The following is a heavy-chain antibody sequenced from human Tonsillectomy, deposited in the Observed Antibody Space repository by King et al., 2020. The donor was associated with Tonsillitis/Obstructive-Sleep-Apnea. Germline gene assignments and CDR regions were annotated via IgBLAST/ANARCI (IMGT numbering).Heavy chain of an antibody. CDR2: IDWDDDK. CDR3: ARSYDYGGGFDY. Sequence: TLQESGPALVKPPQTLTLTCTFSGFSLSTSGMCVSWIRQPPGKALEWLARIDWDDDKYYSTSLKTRLTISKDTSKNQVVLTMTNMDPVDTATYYCARSYDYGGGFDYWGQGTLVTVSS. V-gene: IGHV2-70*11. J-gene: IGHJ4*02. CDR1: GFSLSTSGMC. D-gene: IGHD4-23*01.